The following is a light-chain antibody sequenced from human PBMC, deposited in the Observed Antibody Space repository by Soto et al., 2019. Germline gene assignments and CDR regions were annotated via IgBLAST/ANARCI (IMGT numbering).Light chain of an antibody. CDR2: EVS. CDR3: SSYTSSSTWV. CDR1: SSDVGGYKY. Sequence: QSALTQPASVSGSPGQSITISCTGTSSDVGGYKYVSWYQQHPGKAPKLMTHEVSNRPSGVSDRFSGSKSGNTASLTISGLQAEDEADYYCSSYTSSSTWVFGGGTKLTVL. V-gene: IGLV2-14*01. J-gene: IGLJ3*02.